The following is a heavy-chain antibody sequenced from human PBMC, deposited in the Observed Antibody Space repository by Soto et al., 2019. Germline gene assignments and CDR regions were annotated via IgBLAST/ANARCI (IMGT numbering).Heavy chain of an antibody. CDR1: GGTFSSYA. V-gene: IGHV1-69*12. D-gene: IGHD2-15*01. CDR2: IIPIFGTA. Sequence: QVQLVQSGAEVKKPGSSVKVSCKASGGTFSSYAISWVRQAPGQGLEWMGGIIPIFGTANYAQKFQGRVTITADESTSTAYMEMRSLRSEDTGVYYCAIDPGYCSCGSCSPPTGWFDPWGQGTLVTVSS. CDR3: AIDPGYCSCGSCSPPTGWFDP. J-gene: IGHJ5*02.